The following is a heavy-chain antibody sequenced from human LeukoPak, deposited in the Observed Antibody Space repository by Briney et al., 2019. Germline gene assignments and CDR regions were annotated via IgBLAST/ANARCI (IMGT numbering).Heavy chain of an antibody. CDR3: ARERYYYDSSGEFDY. D-gene: IGHD3-22*01. V-gene: IGHV4-59*11. CDR2: IYYSGST. CDR1: GGSISSHY. J-gene: IGHJ4*02. Sequence: SGTLSLTCTVSGGSISSHYWSWIRQPPGKGLEWIGYIYYSGSTNYNPSLKSRVTISVDTSKNQFSLKLSSVTAADTAVYYCARERYYYDSSGEFDYWGQGTLVTVSS.